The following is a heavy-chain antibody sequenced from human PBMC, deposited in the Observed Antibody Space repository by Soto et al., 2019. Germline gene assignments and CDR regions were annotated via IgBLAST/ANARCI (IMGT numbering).Heavy chain of an antibody. D-gene: IGHD3-3*01. Sequence: QVQLVQSGAEVKKPGASVKVSCKSSGYTFTSYGISWVRQAPGQGLEWMGWISAYNGNTNYAQKLQGRGTLTTDTSKSTGYMELRSLRSDDTAVYYCARGLVYYEFWSKHRLLNWFDPWGHGTLVTVSS. CDR3: ARGLVYYEFWSKHRLLNWFDP. J-gene: IGHJ5*02. CDR2: ISAYNGNT. V-gene: IGHV1-18*01. CDR1: GYTFTSYG.